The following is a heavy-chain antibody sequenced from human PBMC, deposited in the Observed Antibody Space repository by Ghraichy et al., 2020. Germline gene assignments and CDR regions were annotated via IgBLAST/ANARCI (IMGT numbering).Heavy chain of an antibody. CDR3: ARYYGSGPGDY. Sequence: SQTLSLTCTVYGGSISSSSYYWGWIRQPPGKGLEWIGSIYYSGSTYYNPSLKSRVTISVDTSKNQFSLKLSSVTAADTAVYYCARYYGSGPGDYWGQGTLVTVSS. D-gene: IGHD3-10*01. J-gene: IGHJ4*02. CDR1: GGSISSSSYY. V-gene: IGHV4-39*01. CDR2: IYYSGST.